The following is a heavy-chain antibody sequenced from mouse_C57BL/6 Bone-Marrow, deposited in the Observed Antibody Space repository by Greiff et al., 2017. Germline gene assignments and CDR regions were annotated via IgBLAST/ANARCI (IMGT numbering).Heavy chain of an antibody. CDR3: ARDSGDLAWFAY. V-gene: IGHV3-6*01. J-gene: IGHJ3*01. Sequence: EVKVEESGPGLVKPSQSLSLTCSVTGYSITSGYYWNWIRQFPGNKLEWMGYISYDGRNNYKPSLKNRIAITRDTSKNQFFLKLNSVTTEYTATYYCARDSGDLAWFAYWGQGTLVTVSA. D-gene: IGHD2-13*01. CDR1: GYSITSGYY. CDR2: ISYDGRN.